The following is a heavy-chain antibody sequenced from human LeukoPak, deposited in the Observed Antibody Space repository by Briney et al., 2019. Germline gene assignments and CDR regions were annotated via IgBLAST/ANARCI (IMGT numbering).Heavy chain of an antibody. J-gene: IGHJ4*02. CDR1: GYSISSGYY. CDR3: ARGDIPDY. Sequence: SETLSLTCAVSGYSISSGYYWGWIRQSPEKGLEWIGSIFHSGKTYYNLSLKSRVTISVDTSKNQFSPKLTSVTAADTAVYYCARGDIPDYWGQGTLVTVSS. D-gene: IGHD2-21*01. V-gene: IGHV4-38-2*01. CDR2: IFHSGKT.